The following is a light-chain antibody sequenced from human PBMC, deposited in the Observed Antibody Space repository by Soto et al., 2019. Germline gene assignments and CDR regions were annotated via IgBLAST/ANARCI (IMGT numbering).Light chain of an antibody. V-gene: IGLV2-14*01. CDR2: DVS. CDR1: SSDVGGYNY. Sequence: QSALTQPASVSGSPGQSITISCTGTSSDVGGYNYVSWYQQHPGKAPKLMIYDVSNRPSGVSNRFSGSKSGNTASLTISGLQAEDEADYYCSSYPSSRTLVFGTGTKVTVL. CDR3: SSYPSSRTLV. J-gene: IGLJ1*01.